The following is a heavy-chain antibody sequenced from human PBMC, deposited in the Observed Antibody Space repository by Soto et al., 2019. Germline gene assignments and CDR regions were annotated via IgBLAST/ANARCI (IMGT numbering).Heavy chain of an antibody. CDR1: GGTFSSSA. V-gene: IGHV1-69*13. CDR3: ARVRGVDPAVVRLYKYYGMDV. J-gene: IGHJ6*02. Sequence: SVKVSCKASGGTFSSSAINWVRQAPGQGLEWMGGIIPIFGAADYAQKFQGRVTITADDSTSTAYMELSSLRSDDTAVYYCARVRGVDPAVVRLYKYYGMDVWGQGTTVTVSS. CDR2: IIPIFGAA. D-gene: IGHD5-18*01.